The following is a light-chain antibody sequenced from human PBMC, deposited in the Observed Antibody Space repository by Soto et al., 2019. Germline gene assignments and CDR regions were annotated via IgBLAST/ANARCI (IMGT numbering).Light chain of an antibody. J-gene: IGLJ1*01. V-gene: IGLV1-40*01. Sequence: QSVLTQPPSVSGAPGQRITISCTGSSSNIGAGYPVHWYQQLPGTAPKLLIFGNTIRPSGVPDRFYGSRSGLAITGLQAEDEADYYCQSYDSRLSRYVFGNGTKVTV. CDR1: SSNIGAGYP. CDR3: QSYDSRLSRYV. CDR2: GNT.